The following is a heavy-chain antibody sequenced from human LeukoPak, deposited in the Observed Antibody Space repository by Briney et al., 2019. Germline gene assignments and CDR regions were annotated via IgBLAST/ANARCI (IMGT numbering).Heavy chain of an antibody. J-gene: IGHJ6*02. CDR1: GFSLSGYW. CDR3: TRVQAGRSGHMDV. V-gene: IGHV3-74*01. CDR2: ISPDGSDT. D-gene: IGHD2-8*02. Sequence: PGGSLRLSCAASGFSLSGYWMHWVRQAPGKGLVWVSRISPDGSDTTYADSVKGRFTISRDNSKNTLYLRMNSLRDEDAAVYRCTRVQAGRSGHMDVWGRGTTVTVSS.